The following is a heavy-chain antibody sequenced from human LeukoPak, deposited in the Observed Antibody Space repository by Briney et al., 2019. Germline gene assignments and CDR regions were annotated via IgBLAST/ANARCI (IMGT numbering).Heavy chain of an antibody. CDR3: ARERYYYDSSGYLGY. D-gene: IGHD3-22*01. V-gene: IGHV3-7*01. Sequence: GGPLRLSCAASGFTFSSYWMSWVRQAPGKGLEWVANIKQAGSEKYYVDSVKGRFTISRDNAKNSLYLQMNSLRAEDTAVYYCARERYYYDSSGYLGYWGQGTLVTVSS. CDR2: IKQAGSEK. J-gene: IGHJ4*02. CDR1: GFTFSSYW.